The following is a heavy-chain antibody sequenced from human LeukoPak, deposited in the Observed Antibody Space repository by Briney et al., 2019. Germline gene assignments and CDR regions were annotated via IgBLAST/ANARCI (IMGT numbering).Heavy chain of an antibody. D-gene: IGHD6-19*01. J-gene: IGHJ4*02. V-gene: IGHV3-23*01. Sequence: GGSLRLSCAASGFTFSSHAMTWVRQAPGKGLEWVSGISDSGGGTYYADSVKGRFTISRDNSKNTVYLQMNSLRAEDTAVYYCAKDGIAVAGISAWYWGQGTQVTVSS. CDR3: AKDGIAVAGISAWY. CDR2: ISDSGGGT. CDR1: GFTFSSHA.